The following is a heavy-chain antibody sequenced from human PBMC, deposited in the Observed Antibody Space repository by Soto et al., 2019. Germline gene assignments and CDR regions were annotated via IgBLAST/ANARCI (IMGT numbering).Heavy chain of an antibody. Sequence: GSMIVSCTGAEFTCSNYLMRWVRQAPGKGLEWVANIKKDGSETYYVDSVKGRFTISRDKAKNSLYLQMNSLRADDTAVYYCTTDYSNSWYFPFDYWGQGTLVTVSS. V-gene: IGHV3-7*04. CDR1: EFTCSNYL. CDR2: IKKDGSET. CDR3: TTDYSNSWYFPFDY. D-gene: IGHD4-4*01. J-gene: IGHJ4*02.